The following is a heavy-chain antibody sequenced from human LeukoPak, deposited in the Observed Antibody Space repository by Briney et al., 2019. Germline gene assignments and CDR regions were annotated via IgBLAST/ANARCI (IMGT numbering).Heavy chain of an antibody. CDR3: ASGYGSWDY. CDR2: VNTNTGNP. J-gene: IGHJ4*02. D-gene: IGHD5-12*01. Sequence: GASVKVSCKASGYTFTGYYMHWVRQAPGQGLEWMGWVNTNTGNPTYAQGFTGRFVFSLDTSVSTAYLQISSLKAEDTAVYYCASGYGSWDYWGQGTLVTVSS. V-gene: IGHV7-4-1*02. CDR1: GYTFTGYY.